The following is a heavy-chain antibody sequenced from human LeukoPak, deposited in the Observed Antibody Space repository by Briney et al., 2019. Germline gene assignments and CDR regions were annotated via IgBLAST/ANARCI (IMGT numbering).Heavy chain of an antibody. Sequence: ASVKVSCKASGYTFTHYRLHWVRQAHGQGLEWMGWVNPDSGATNYQQNFQGRVTMTRDTSISTVYMELSRLRSDDTAVYYCARETWYSNYWGQGTLVTVSP. CDR2: VNPDSGAT. CDR1: GYTFTHYR. J-gene: IGHJ4*02. V-gene: IGHV1-2*02. CDR3: ARETWYSNY.